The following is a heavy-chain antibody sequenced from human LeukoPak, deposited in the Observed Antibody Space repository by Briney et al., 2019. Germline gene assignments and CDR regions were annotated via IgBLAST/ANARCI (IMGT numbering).Heavy chain of an antibody. V-gene: IGHV4-34*01. CDR2: INHSGST. J-gene: IGHJ4*02. CDR1: GGSFSGYY. D-gene: IGHD5-12*01. CDR3: ARRGYSGYRLDY. Sequence: SETLSLTCAVYGGSFSGYYWSWIRQPPGKGLEWIGKINHSGSTNYNPSLKSRVTISVDTSKNQFSLKLSSVTAADTAVYYCARRGYSGYRLDYWGQGTLVTVSS.